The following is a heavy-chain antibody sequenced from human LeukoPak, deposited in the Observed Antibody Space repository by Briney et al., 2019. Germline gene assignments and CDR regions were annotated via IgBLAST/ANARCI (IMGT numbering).Heavy chain of an antibody. D-gene: IGHD3-10*01. CDR3: AKRELLWFGELSYGMDV. V-gene: IGHV3-30*18. Sequence: TGGSLRLSCAASGFTFSSYGMHWVRQAPGKGLERVAVISYDGSNKYYADSVKGRFTISRDNSKNTLYLQMNSLRAEDTAVYYCAKRELLWFGELSYGMDVWGQGTTVTVSS. CDR1: GFTFSSYG. CDR2: ISYDGSNK. J-gene: IGHJ6*02.